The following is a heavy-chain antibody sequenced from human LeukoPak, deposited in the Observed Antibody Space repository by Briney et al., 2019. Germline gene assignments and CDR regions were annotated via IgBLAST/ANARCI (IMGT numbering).Heavy chain of an antibody. Sequence: PGGSLRLSCAASGFTFSTYSMNWARQAPGKGLEWVSSISSSSDYIYYADSVKGRFTISRDNANNSLHLQMNSLRAEDTAVYYCARDWSSSAWRDGVDVWGQGTTVTVSS. CDR1: GFTFSTYS. CDR3: ARDWSSSAWRDGVDV. CDR2: ISSSSDYI. V-gene: IGHV3-21*01. D-gene: IGHD6-19*01. J-gene: IGHJ6*02.